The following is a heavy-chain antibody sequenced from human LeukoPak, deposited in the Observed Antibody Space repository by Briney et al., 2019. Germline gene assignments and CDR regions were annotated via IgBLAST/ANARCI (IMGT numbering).Heavy chain of an antibody. Sequence: PGGSLRLSCAASGFTFSDYSMNWVRQAPGKGLQWVSYISSGGSTIYYADSVKGRFTISRDNAKNSLYLQMNSLRDEDTAVFYCVRGEATAVIPGCDYWGQGILVTASS. CDR3: VRGEATAVIPGCDY. D-gene: IGHD2-2*01. J-gene: IGHJ4*02. V-gene: IGHV3-48*02. CDR2: ISSGGSTI. CDR1: GFTFSDYS.